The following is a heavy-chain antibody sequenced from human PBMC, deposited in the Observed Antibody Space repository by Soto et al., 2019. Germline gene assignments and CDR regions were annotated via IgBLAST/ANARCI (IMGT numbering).Heavy chain of an antibody. V-gene: IGHV1-18*01. CDR3: ARAVYDRSAHEDPQGGAFGV. CDR1: GFIFNHYD. Sequence: QVQLVQSGPEVKKPGASMRVSCKASGFIFNHYDINWVRQAPGQGLEWVGGLSRQSQSANYAEKFQDRVTITKDRATATSYLEVTSLRSEDSAVYFCARAVYDRSAHEDPQGGAFGVWGLGTVVTVSS. D-gene: IGHD5-12*01. J-gene: IGHJ3*01. CDR2: LSRQSQSA.